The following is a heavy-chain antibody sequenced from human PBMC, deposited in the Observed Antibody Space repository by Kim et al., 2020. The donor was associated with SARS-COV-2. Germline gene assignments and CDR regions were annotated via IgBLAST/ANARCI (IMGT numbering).Heavy chain of an antibody. D-gene: IGHD3-10*01. CDR2: INHSGST. Sequence: SETLSLTCAVYGGSFSGYYWSWIRQPPGKGLEWIGEINHSGSTNYNPSLKSRVTISVDTSKNQFSLKLSSVTAADTAVYYCARFCGLLWFGELLSRDGMDVWGQGTTVTVSS. V-gene: IGHV4-34*01. CDR1: GGSFSGYY. CDR3: ARFCGLLWFGELLSRDGMDV. J-gene: IGHJ6*02.